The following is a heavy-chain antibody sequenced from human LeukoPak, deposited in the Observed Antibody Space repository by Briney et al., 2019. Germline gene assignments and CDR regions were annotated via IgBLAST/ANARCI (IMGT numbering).Heavy chain of an antibody. Sequence: SETLSLTCTVSGGSTSSSSYYWGWIRQPPGKGLEWIGSIYYSGSTYYNLSLKSRVTISVDTSKNQFSLKLSSVTAADTAVYYCASINYYYGMDVWGRGTTVTVSS. V-gene: IGHV4-39*01. J-gene: IGHJ6*02. CDR2: IYYSGST. CDR3: ASINYYYGMDV. CDR1: GGSTSSSSYY.